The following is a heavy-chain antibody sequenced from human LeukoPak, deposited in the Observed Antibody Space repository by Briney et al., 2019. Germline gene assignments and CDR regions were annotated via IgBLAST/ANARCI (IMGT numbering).Heavy chain of an antibody. CDR3: ARGRGGLVSGGYLFDY. CDR2: INPNSGGT. CDR1: GYTFTGYY. Sequence: ASVKVSCKASGYTFTGYYMHWVRQAPGQGLEWMGWINPNSGGTNYAQKFQGRVTMTRDTSISTAYMELSRLRSDDTAVYYCARGRGGLVSGGYLFDYWGQGTLVTVSS. D-gene: IGHD3-22*01. J-gene: IGHJ4*02. V-gene: IGHV1-2*02.